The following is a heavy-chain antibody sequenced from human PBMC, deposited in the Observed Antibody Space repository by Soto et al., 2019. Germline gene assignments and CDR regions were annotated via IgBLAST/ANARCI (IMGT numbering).Heavy chain of an antibody. V-gene: IGHV5-10-1*01. J-gene: IGHJ6*02. D-gene: IGHD5-12*01. CDR3: AIYTRSQRGYSGYGLFIPYYHYPYCTDV. Sequence: SCKGCIYSVKSYWISCVRQMAGKGMEWLGRIDHSDSYTNYSPSFQGNVTIPADKSISTAYLQWSSLKASDTAMYYCAIYTRSQRGYSGYGLFIPYYHYPYCTDVQCLRTTGPVS. CDR1: IYSVKSYW. CDR2: IDHSDSYT.